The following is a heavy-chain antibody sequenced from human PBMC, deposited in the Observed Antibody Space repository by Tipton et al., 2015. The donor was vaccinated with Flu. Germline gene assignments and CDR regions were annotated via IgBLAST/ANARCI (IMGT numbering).Heavy chain of an antibody. Sequence: QLVQSGGGLIQPGGSLRLSCAASGFTVSSNYMSWVRQAPGKGLEWVSVIYSDGSTYYIDSVEGRFTISRDNSKNMLSLEMNSLRAEDTAVYYCARGQGANPWGQGTLVTVSS. CDR1: GFTVSSNY. J-gene: IGHJ5*02. V-gene: IGHV3-53*01. CDR2: IYSDGST. CDR3: ARGQGANP.